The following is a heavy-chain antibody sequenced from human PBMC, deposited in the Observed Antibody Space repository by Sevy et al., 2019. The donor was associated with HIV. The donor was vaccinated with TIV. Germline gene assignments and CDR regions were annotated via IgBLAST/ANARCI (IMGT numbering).Heavy chain of an antibody. CDR3: AKTRYHYHISDFFGGTFVPDY. J-gene: IGHJ4*01. CDR1: GFTFSNYG. V-gene: IGHV3-30*18. CDR2: ISFDGSDK. D-gene: IGHD3-22*01. Sequence: GGSLRLSCAASGFTFSNYGIHWVRQAPGKGLEWLAFISFDGSDKYYADSVKGRFTISREDSKNTLYLHLNSLRVEDTAVYYCAKTRYHYHISDFFGGTFVPDYWGHGTLVTVSS.